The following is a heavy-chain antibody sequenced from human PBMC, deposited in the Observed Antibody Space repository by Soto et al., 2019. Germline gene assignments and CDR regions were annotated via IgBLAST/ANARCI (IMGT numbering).Heavy chain of an antibody. CDR3: ATYLSGANSGY. D-gene: IGHD3-10*01. CDR1: GFTFSDHY. Sequence: EVQLVESGGGLVQPGGSLRLSCAASGFTFSDHYMDWVRQAPGKGLEWIGRSRNKANSYTAEYAASVRGRFTISRDESKRSLYLQMNIPKTEDTAVYYCATYLSGANSGYWGQGTPVIVSS. CDR2: SRNKANSYTA. J-gene: IGHJ4*02. V-gene: IGHV3-72*01.